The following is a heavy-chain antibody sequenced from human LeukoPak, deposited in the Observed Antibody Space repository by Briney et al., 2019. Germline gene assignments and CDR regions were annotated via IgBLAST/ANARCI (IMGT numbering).Heavy chain of an antibody. Sequence: PGGSLRLSCAASGFTFSDYYMTWIRQAPGKGLEWVSYISNTGSSIYYADSVKGRFTISRDNAKNSLYLQTNSLRAEDTAVYYCARGAAGNWFDPWGQGTLVTVSS. CDR1: GFTFSDYY. V-gene: IGHV3-11*04. J-gene: IGHJ5*02. D-gene: IGHD2-15*01. CDR2: ISNTGSSI. CDR3: ARGAAGNWFDP.